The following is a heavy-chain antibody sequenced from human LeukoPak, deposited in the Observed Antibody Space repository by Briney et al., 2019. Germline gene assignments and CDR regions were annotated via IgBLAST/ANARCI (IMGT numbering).Heavy chain of an antibody. CDR1: GFTFSNYW. Sequence: GGSLRLSCAASGFTFSNYWMHWVRQAPGKGLEWVSAISGSGGSTYYADSVKGRFTISRDNSKNTLYLQMDSLRAEDTAVYYCAKDQAGIAAASYFQHWGQGTLVTVSS. J-gene: IGHJ1*01. D-gene: IGHD6-13*01. V-gene: IGHV3-23*01. CDR2: ISGSGGST. CDR3: AKDQAGIAAASYFQH.